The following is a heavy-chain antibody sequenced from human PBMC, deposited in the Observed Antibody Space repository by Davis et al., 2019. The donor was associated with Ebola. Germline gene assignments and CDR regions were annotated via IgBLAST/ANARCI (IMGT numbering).Heavy chain of an antibody. CDR2: ISSSSSYI. Sequence: PGGSLRLSCAASGFTFSSYSMNWVRQAPGKGLEWVSSISSSSSYIYYADSVKGRFTISRGNAKNSLYLQMNSLRAEDTAVYYCARDLTYSSSWYLYGMDVWGKGTTVTVSS. J-gene: IGHJ6*04. CDR3: ARDLTYSSSWYLYGMDV. CDR1: GFTFSSYS. V-gene: IGHV3-21*01. D-gene: IGHD6-13*01.